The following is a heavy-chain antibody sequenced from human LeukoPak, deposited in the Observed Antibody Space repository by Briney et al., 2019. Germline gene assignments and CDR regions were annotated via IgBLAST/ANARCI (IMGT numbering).Heavy chain of an antibody. Sequence: PGRSLRLSCAASGFTFSSYGMHWVRQAPGKGLEWVAVISYDGSNKYYADSVKGRFTISRDNSKNTVYLQMNSLGVEDTAVYYCARDGGSYWGQGTLVTVSS. CDR2: ISYDGSNK. J-gene: IGHJ4*02. V-gene: IGHV3-30*03. CDR1: GFTFSSYG. CDR3: ARDGGSY. D-gene: IGHD3-16*01.